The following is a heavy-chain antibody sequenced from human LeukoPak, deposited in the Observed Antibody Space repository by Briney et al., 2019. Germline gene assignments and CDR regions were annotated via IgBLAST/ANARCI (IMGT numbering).Heavy chain of an antibody. V-gene: IGHV3-7*01. D-gene: IGHD2-15*01. CDR2: TKPDGSAE. Sequence: GGSLRLSCAASGFSFRNYWMGWVRQAPGKGREWVANTKPDGSAEYYADSVRGRFTASRDNANNLLYLQMNRLRAEDTAVYYCARDGGLHTNFDYWGQGTLLTVSS. CDR3: ARDGGLHTNFDY. CDR1: GFSFRNYW. J-gene: IGHJ4*02.